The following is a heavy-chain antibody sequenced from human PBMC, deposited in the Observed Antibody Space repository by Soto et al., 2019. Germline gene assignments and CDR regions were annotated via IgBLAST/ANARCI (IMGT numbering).Heavy chain of an antibody. CDR1: GFTFSSYG. D-gene: IGHD2-15*01. CDR3: ARDLPYCSGGSCYEAENDAFDI. CDR2: IWYDGSNK. J-gene: IGHJ3*02. V-gene: IGHV3-33*01. Sequence: PGGSLRLSCAASGFTFSSYGMHWVRQAPGKGLEWVAVIWYDGSNKYYADSVKGRFTISRDNSKNTLYLQMNSLRAEDTAVYYCARDLPYCSGGSCYEAENDAFDIWGQGTMVTVSS.